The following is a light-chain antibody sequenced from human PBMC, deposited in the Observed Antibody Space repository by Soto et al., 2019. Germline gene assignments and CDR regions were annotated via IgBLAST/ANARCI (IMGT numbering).Light chain of an antibody. V-gene: IGLV2-14*03. Sequence: QSALTQPASVSGSPGQSITISCTGTSADVGAYNYVSWYQHHPGKAPKLLLFDVNNRPSGVTDRFSGSKSGNTASLPISGLQAEDEADYYCCSSTTIATLIFGGGTKLTVL. CDR3: CSSTTIATLI. CDR1: SADVGAYNY. CDR2: DVN. J-gene: IGLJ2*01.